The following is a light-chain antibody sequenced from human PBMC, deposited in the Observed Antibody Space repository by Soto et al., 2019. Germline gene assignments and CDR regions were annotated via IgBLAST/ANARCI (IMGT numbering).Light chain of an antibody. J-gene: IGKJ2*01. CDR3: QQYHNWLPYT. Sequence: EIVMTQSPATLSVSPGERATLSCRASQSVSSNLAWYQQKPGQAPRILIYGASTRATGIPAKFSGSGSGSEFTLTISSLQSEDFAVYYCQQYHNWLPYTFGQGTKLEIK. CDR1: QSVSSN. V-gene: IGKV3-15*01. CDR2: GAS.